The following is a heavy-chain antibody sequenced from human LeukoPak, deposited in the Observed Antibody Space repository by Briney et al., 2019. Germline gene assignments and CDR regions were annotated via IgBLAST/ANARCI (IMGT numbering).Heavy chain of an antibody. J-gene: IGHJ6*03. Sequence: ASVKVSCKASGYTFTSYYIHWVRQAPGQGLEWMGWMNPNSGDTKYAQKFQGRVTMTRNTSISTAYMGLSRLRSEDTAVYYCSRGRSTSSTYYMDVWGKGTTVTVSS. CDR1: GYTFTSYY. D-gene: IGHD2-2*01. CDR2: MNPNSGDT. CDR3: SRGRSTSSTYYMDV. V-gene: IGHV1-2*02.